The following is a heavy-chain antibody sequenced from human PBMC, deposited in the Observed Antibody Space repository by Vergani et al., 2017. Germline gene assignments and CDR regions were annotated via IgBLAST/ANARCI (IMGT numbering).Heavy chain of an antibody. V-gene: IGHV3-30*02. CDR3: AKDRRRTGEFFDY. CDR1: GFTFSSYG. D-gene: IGHD1-1*01. J-gene: IGHJ4*02. Sequence: VQLLESGGGLVQPGGSLRLSCAASGFTFSSYGMHWVRQAPGKGLEWVAFIRYDGSNKYYADSVKGRFTISRDNSKNTLYLQMNSLRAEDTAVYYCAKDRRRTGEFFDYWGQGTLVTVSS. CDR2: IRYDGSNK.